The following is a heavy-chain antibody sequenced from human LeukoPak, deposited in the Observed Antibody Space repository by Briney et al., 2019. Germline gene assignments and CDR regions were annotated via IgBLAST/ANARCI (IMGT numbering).Heavy chain of an antibody. CDR3: ARDKGSGGNTIDY. Sequence: PGGSLRLSCATSGFIFSNYWMSWVRQAPGKGLEWVANIKQDGSETYYVDSVKGRFTISRDNAKNSLYLQMNSLRAEDTAVYYCARDKGSGGNTIDYWGQGTLVTVSS. V-gene: IGHV3-7*03. CDR2: IKQDGSET. CDR1: GFIFSNYW. D-gene: IGHD2-15*01. J-gene: IGHJ4*02.